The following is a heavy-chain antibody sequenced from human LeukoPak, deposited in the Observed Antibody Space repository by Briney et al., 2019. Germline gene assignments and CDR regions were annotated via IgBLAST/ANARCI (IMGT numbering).Heavy chain of an antibody. CDR3: ARDDDSRVVY. V-gene: IGHV3-21*01. D-gene: IGHD3-22*01. J-gene: IGHJ4*02. CDR2: ISSSGSYV. CDR1: GFTFSSYS. Sequence: GGSLRLSCAASGFTFSSYSMNWVRQAPGKGLEWVSSISSSGSYVYYADSVKGRFTISRDNAKNSLYLQMNSLRAEDTAVYYCARDDDSRVVYWGQGTLVTVSS.